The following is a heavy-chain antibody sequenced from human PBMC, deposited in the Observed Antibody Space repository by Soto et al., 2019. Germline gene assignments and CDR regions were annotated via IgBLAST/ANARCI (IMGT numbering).Heavy chain of an antibody. CDR2: MNPTTGST. J-gene: IGHJ4*02. V-gene: IGHV1-8*02. CDR1: GYTFTSYD. D-gene: IGHD1-7*01. Sequence: QVQLVQSGAEVKKPGASVKVACKASGYTFTSYDIKWVRQATGQGLEWMGWMNPTTGSTGFAQKFQGRVTMISNTSIGAAYLVLSSLTSEDTAVYYCARGRLVAGTVDSWGQGTLVTVSS. CDR3: ARGRLVAGTVDS.